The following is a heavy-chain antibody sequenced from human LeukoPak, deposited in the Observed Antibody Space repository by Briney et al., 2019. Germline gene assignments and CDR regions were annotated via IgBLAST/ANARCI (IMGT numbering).Heavy chain of an antibody. CDR1: GFTFNNYA. V-gene: IGHV4-38-2*01. Sequence: GSLRLSCAASGFTFNNYAMSWVRQPPGKGLEWIGSIYYSGSTYYKPSLKSRVTISVDTSKNQFSLKLSSVTAADTAVYYCARRSVIVVVMSFWFDPWGQGTLVTVSS. J-gene: IGHJ5*02. CDR3: ARRSVIVVVMSFWFDP. D-gene: IGHD3-22*01. CDR2: IYYSGST.